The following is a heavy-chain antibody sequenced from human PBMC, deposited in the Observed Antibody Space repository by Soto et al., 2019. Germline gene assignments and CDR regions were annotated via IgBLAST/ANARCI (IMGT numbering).Heavy chain of an antibody. J-gene: IGHJ6*02. CDR1: GYSFTSYW. CDR3: ARQPSPVNIVSTIWVHYGNDYYYYYGMDV. D-gene: IGHD5-12*01. V-gene: IGHV5-10-1*01. CDR2: IDPSDSYT. Sequence: PGESLKISCKGSGYSFTSYWISWVRQMPGKGLKRMGRIDPSDSYTNYSTSFQGHVTISADKSISTAYLQWSSLKASDTAMYYCARQPSPVNIVSTIWVHYGNDYYYYYGMDVWGQGPRSPSP.